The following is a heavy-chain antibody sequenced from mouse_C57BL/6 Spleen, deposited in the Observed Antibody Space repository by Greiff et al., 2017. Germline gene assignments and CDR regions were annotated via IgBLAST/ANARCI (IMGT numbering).Heavy chain of an antibody. CDR2: IHPNSGST. J-gene: IGHJ4*01. V-gene: IGHV1-64*01. Sequence: QVQLQQPGAELVKPGASVKLSCKASGYTFTSSWMHWVKQRPGQGLEWIGMIHPNSGSTNYNEKFKSKATLTVDKSSSTAYMQLSSLTSEDSAVYYCAREGLRHYAMDYWGQGTSVTVAS. CDR1: GYTFTSSW. D-gene: IGHD2-4*01. CDR3: AREGLRHYAMDY.